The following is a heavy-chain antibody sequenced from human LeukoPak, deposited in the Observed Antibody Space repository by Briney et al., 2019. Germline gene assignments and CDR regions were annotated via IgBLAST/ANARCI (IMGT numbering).Heavy chain of an antibody. D-gene: IGHD4-23*01. CDR3: AATTVVTQTFYPGY. CDR2: IYYSGST. J-gene: IGHJ4*02. V-gene: IGHV4-59*01. CDR1: GGSTSSYY. Sequence: PSETLSLTCTVSGGSTSSYYWSWIRQPPGKGLEWIGYIYYSGSTNYNPSLKSRVTISVDTSKNQFSLKLSSVTAADTAVYYCAATTVVTQTFYPGYWGQGTLVTVSS.